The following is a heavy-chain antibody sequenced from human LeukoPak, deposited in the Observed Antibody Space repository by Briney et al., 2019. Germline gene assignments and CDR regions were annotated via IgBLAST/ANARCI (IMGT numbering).Heavy chain of an antibody. Sequence: PSETLSLTCTVSGGSISSSSYYWGWIRQPPGKGLEWIGSIYYSGSTYYNPSLKSRVTISVDTSKNQFSLKLSSVTAADTAVYYCARQERWLQFREPGDYWGQGTLVTVSS. V-gene: IGHV4-39*01. D-gene: IGHD5-24*01. J-gene: IGHJ4*02. CDR1: GGSISSSSYY. CDR3: ARQERWLQFREPGDY. CDR2: IYYSGST.